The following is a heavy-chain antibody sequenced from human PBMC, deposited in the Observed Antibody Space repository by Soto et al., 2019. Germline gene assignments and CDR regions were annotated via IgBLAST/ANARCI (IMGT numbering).Heavy chain of an antibody. Sequence: QVQLQQWGAGLLKPSETLSLTCAVYGGSFSGYYWTWIRQPPGTGLEWIGEINHIGSTNYNPSLMCRVTISVDTSKNQFSLKLTSVTAADTAVYYCARDKITGLFDYWGQGTLVTVSS. CDR3: ARDKITGLFDY. V-gene: IGHV4-34*01. J-gene: IGHJ4*02. D-gene: IGHD2-8*02. CDR2: INHIGST. CDR1: GGSFSGYY.